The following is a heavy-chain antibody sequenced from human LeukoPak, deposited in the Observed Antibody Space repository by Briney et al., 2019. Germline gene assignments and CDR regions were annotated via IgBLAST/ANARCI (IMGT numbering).Heavy chain of an antibody. CDR2: IDPNSGGT. CDR3: ARPRWLGTDSFDI. V-gene: IGHV1-2*02. D-gene: IGHD4-23*01. J-gene: IGHJ3*02. CDR1: GYTFSGFY. Sequence: GASVKVSCKASGYTFSGFYIYWVRQAPGQGLEWMGWIDPNSGGTNYAQKFQGRVTMTRDTSITTAYMDLSRLTSDDTAVYYCARPRWLGTDSFDIWGQGTMVTVSS.